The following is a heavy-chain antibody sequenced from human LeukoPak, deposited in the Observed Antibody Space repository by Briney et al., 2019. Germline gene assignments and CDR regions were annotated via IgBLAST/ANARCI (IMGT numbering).Heavy chain of an antibody. J-gene: IGHJ3*02. Sequence: GGSLRLSCAASGFTFSSYAMSWVRQAPGKGLEWVSAISGSGGSTYYADSVKGRFTISRDNSKNTLYLRMNSLRAEDTAVYYCASLDSSGYSAFDIWGQGTMVTVSS. CDR2: ISGSGGST. V-gene: IGHV3-23*01. D-gene: IGHD3-22*01. CDR3: ASLDSSGYSAFDI. CDR1: GFTFSSYA.